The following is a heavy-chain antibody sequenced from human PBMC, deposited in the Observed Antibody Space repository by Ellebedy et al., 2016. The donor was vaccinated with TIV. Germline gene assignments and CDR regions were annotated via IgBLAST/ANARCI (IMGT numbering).Heavy chain of an antibody. Sequence: GESLKISCAASGFNFRSYWMTWVRQAQGKGLEWVAKIRQEGDEIYYVESVKGRFTISRDNAKSSLFLQMNRLRVEDTAVYYCARRASYGDYAVQVNPWFDPWGQGTLVTVSS. D-gene: IGHD4-17*01. CDR3: ARRASYGDYAVQVNPWFDP. CDR1: GFNFRSYW. V-gene: IGHV3-7*01. J-gene: IGHJ5*02. CDR2: IRQEGDEI.